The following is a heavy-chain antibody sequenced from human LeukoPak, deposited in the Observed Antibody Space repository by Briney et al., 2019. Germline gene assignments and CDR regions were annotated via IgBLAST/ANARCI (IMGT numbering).Heavy chain of an antibody. CDR2: INHSGST. Sequence: PSETLSLTCAVYGGSFSGYYWSWIRQPPGKGLEWIGEINHSGSTNYNPSLKSQVTISVDTSKNQFSLKLSSVTAADTAVYYCARGHKAAAGTFDAFDIWGQGTMVTVSS. D-gene: IGHD6-13*01. CDR1: GGSFSGYY. V-gene: IGHV4-34*01. CDR3: ARGHKAAAGTFDAFDI. J-gene: IGHJ3*02.